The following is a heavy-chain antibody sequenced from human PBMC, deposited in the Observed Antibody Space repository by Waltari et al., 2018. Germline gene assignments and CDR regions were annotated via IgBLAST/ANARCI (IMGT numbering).Heavy chain of an antibody. CDR1: GGSISSSREY. V-gene: IGHV4-39*07. J-gene: IGHJ3*02. D-gene: IGHD1-26*01. CDR3: ATHSGSSFCAFDI. CDR2: IYYKGST. Sequence: QLQLQESGPGLVKPSETLSLTCTVSGGSISSSREYWGWIRQPPGKGLEWIGSIYYKGSTSNYPSLKSRVTISVNTSKTTYSLKPSSVTAADTAVYYCATHSGSSFCAFDIWGQGTMVTVSS.